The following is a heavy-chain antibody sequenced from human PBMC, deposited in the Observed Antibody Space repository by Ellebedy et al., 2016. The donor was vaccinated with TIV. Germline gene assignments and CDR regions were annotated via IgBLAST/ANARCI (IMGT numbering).Heavy chain of an antibody. Sequence: MPSETLSLTCALSGASVSSNSAARSSSLQSPSRGLEWLGSTYYKSKWYNDYAVSVKSRITINPDPSKNQFSLQLNSVTPKDTAVYYCARDLSGSTLRFDPWGQGTLVTVSS. V-gene: IGHV6-1*01. CDR1: GASVSSNSAA. D-gene: IGHD1-7*01. CDR2: TYYKSKWYN. J-gene: IGHJ5*02. CDR3: ARDLSGSTLRFDP.